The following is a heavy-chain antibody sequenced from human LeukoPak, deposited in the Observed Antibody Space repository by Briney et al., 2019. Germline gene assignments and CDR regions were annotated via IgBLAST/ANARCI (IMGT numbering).Heavy chain of an antibody. V-gene: IGHV1-8*01. J-gene: IGHJ5*02. D-gene: IGHD3-10*01. Sequence: GASVKVSCKASGYTFTSYDINWVRQATGQGLEWMGWMNPNSGNTGYAQKFQGRVTMTRNTSISTAYMELSSLRSEDTAVYYCARARLTKGLYYYGSGSYYNKNWFDPWGQGTLVTVSS. CDR2: MNPNSGNT. CDR1: GYTFTSYD. CDR3: ARARLTKGLYYYGSGSYYNKNWFDP.